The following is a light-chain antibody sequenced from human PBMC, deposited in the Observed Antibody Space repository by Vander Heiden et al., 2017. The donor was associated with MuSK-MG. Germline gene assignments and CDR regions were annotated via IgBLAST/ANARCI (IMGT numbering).Light chain of an antibody. J-gene: IGLJ1*01. Sequence: QSVLTQLPSASGTPGQRVTISCSGSSSNIGSNYVYWYQHLPGTAPKLLIYRNSLRPSGVPDRFSGSKSVTSASLVISGLRSEDEADYYCAVWDDSLGARYVFGTGTKITVL. V-gene: IGLV1-47*01. CDR2: RNS. CDR1: SSNIGSNY. CDR3: AVWDDSLGARYV.